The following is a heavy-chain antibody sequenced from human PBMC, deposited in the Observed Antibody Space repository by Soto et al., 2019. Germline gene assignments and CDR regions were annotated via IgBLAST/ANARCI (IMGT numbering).Heavy chain of an antibody. Sequence: QVQLVESGGGLVKPGGSLRLSFAASGFTFGDYYMSWIRQAPGKGLEWVPYISSSGCSTYYVDSVKGRFTISRDNAKNSLYLQTHSLGAEDTAVYYCARAAAARTAAGYWGQGTLGNVSS. V-gene: IGHV3-11*01. CDR1: GFTFGDYY. J-gene: IGHJ4*02. CDR3: ARAAAARTAAGY. CDR2: ISSSGCST. D-gene: IGHD6-13*01.